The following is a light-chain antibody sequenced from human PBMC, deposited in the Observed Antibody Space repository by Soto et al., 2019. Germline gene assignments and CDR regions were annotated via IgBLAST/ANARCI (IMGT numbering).Light chain of an antibody. Sequence: ELVMIQSPATLAVSSGGSSTHSCMASQSVSSTLAWYQQKAGQAPSLIIYGASTRATGTPARFSGSGSGTEYTLTISSLPSEDFEVYYCQQYIRSPLTFGGGTKVDIK. CDR2: GAS. V-gene: IGKV3-15*01. J-gene: IGKJ4*01. CDR1: QSVSST. CDR3: QQYIRSPLT.